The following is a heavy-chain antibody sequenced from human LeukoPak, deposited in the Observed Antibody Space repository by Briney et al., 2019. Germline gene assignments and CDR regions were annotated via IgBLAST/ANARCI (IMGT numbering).Heavy chain of an antibody. CDR1: GYTFTSCG. V-gene: IGHV1-18*01. J-gene: IGHJ5*02. CDR2: ISAYNANT. CDR3: ARAGAYENT. D-gene: IGHD5-12*01. Sequence: ASVKVSCKASGYTFTSCGSSWVRQAPGQGLEWMGWISAYNANTHYAQKLQGRVTMTTDTSTSPAYLALRSLRSHDPAVHSSARAGAYENTWGPGTLVTASP.